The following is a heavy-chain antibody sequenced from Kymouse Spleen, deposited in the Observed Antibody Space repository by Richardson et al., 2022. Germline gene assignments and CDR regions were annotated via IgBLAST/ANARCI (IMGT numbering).Heavy chain of an antibody. Sequence: EVQLVESGGGLVQPGGSLRLSCAASGFTFSSYDMHWVRQATGKGLEWVSAIGTAGDTYYPGSVKGRFTISRENAKNSLYLQMNSLRAGDTAVYYCARGSCSSTSCLFDYWGQGTLVTVSS. CDR2: IGTAGDT. V-gene: IGHV3-13*01. CDR3: ARGSCSSTSCLFDY. J-gene: IGHJ4*02. CDR1: GFTFSSYD. D-gene: IGHD2-2*02.